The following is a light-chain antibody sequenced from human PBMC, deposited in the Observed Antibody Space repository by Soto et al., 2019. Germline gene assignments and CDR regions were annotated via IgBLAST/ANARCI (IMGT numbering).Light chain of an antibody. Sequence: EIVLTQSPAILSVSPGERATLSCRASQSISRSLAWYQQKSSQAPRLLISDASTRATGIPARFSGSGSGTEFFLNISSLQSEDSAIYYCQHYNNWLGTFGGGTKWIS. CDR1: QSISRS. CDR2: DAS. J-gene: IGKJ4*01. V-gene: IGKV3-15*01. CDR3: QHYNNWLGT.